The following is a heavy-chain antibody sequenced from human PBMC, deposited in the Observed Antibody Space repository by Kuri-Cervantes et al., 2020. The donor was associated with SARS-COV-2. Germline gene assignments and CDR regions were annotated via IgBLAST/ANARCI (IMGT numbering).Heavy chain of an antibody. J-gene: IGHJ3*02. CDR3: ARDADSSSWYPGAFDI. D-gene: IGHD6-13*01. CDR1: GYTFTGYY. Sequence: ASVKVSCKASGYTFTGYYMHWVRQAPGQGLEWMGRINPNSGGTNYAQKFQGRVTMTRDTSISTAYMELSRLRSDDTAVYYCARDADSSSWYPGAFDIWGQGTMVTVPS. V-gene: IGHV1-2*06. CDR2: INPNSGGT.